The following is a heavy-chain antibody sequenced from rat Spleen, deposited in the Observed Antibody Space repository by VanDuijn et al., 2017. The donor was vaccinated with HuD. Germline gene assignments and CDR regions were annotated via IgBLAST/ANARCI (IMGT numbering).Heavy chain of an antibody. CDR3: ATVVPDWEFCY. V-gene: IGHV5-25*01. Sequence: EVQLVESDGGLVQPGRSLKLSCAASGFTLSDYYMAWVRQAPTKGLVWVASISPSGVTYYRNSVTGRFTISRDNAKSTLYLQMDSMRSEYTATYYGATVVPDWEFCYWGQGVMVTVSS. D-gene: IGHD1-1*01. J-gene: IGHJ2*01. CDR2: ISPSGVT. CDR1: GFTLSDYY.